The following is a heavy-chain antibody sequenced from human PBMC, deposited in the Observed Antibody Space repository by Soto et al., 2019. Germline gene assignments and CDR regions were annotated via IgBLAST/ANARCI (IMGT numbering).Heavy chain of an antibody. V-gene: IGHV4-61*08. D-gene: IGHD2-15*01. J-gene: IGHJ5*02. CDR2: IYFSGTT. Sequence: PSETLSLTCAVSGGSISSGGYSWSWIRQPPGKGLEWIGYIYFSGTTNYNPSLKSRATISVDTSKNQFSLKLMSVTAADTAVYYCARDKCIGGSCYGWFDPWGQRTLVTVSS. CDR3: ARDKCIGGSCYGWFDP. CDR1: GGSISSGGYS.